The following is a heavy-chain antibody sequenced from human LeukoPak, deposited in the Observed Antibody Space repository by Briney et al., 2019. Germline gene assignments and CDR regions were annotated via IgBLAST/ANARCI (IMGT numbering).Heavy chain of an antibody. CDR1: GGSISSYY. CDR2: INHSGST. V-gene: IGHV4-34*01. D-gene: IGHD3-10*01. CDR3: ARHGRDRYGSYGYFDY. Sequence: SETLSLTYTVSGGSISSYYWSWIRQPPGKGLEWIGEINHSGSTNYNPSLKSRVTISVDTSKNQFSLKLSSVTAADTAVYYCARHGRDRYGSYGYFDYWGQGTLVTVSS. J-gene: IGHJ4*02.